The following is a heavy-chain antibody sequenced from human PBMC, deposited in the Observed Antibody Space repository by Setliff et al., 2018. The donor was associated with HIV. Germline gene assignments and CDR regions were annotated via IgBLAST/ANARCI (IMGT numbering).Heavy chain of an antibody. CDR2: IKNDGSEK. D-gene: IGHD6-6*01. CDR1: GFTFSNAW. Sequence: PGGSLRLSCAASGFTFSNAWMTWLRRAPGRGLEWVANIKNDGSEKYYVDSVEGRFTISRDNAKNSLYLEMNSLTVEDTALYYCARDWPSSTAAGDCWGQGTLVTVSS. J-gene: IGHJ4*02. CDR3: ARDWPSSTAAGDC. V-gene: IGHV3-7*01.